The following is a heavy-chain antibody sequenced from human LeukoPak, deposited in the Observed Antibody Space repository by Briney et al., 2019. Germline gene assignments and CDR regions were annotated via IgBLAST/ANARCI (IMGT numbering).Heavy chain of an antibody. D-gene: IGHD3-22*01. CDR3: ARESDLSHYDRTDY. CDR1: GGSISSDNYY. J-gene: IGHJ4*02. CDR2: IYTSGST. V-gene: IGHV4-61*02. Sequence: SETLSLTCTVSGGSISSDNYYWSWIRQPTGKVLEWIGRIYTSGSTNYNPTLRGRVTISADTSKNQLSLKLSSVTAADTAVYYCARESDLSHYDRTDYWGQGTLVTVSS.